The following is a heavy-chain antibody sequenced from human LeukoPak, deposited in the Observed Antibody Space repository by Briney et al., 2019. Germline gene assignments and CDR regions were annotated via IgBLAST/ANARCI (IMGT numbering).Heavy chain of an antibody. CDR3: VSVTFGVVTYYYYYYMDV. Sequence: ASVKVSCKASGGTFSSYAISWVRQAPGQGLEWMGGLIPIFGTANYAQKFQGRVTITADKSTSTAYMELSSLRSEYPAVYYFVSVTFGVVTYYYYYYMDVWGKGTTVTVSS. D-gene: IGHD3-3*01. CDR2: LIPIFGTA. V-gene: IGHV1-69*06. CDR1: GGTFSSYA. J-gene: IGHJ6*03.